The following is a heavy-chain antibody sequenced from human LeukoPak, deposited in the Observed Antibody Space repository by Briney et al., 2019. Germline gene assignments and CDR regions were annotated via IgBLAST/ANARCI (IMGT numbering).Heavy chain of an antibody. CDR1: GFPFSSYG. V-gene: IGHV3-33*03. J-gene: IGHJ6*02. CDR2: LVYDARS. CDR3: AKHLRCSGDSCYRPSYYYYGMDV. Sequence: PGTSLRLSCAASGFPFSSYGMHWVRRAPGKGLEWVARLVYDARSDYANSVKGRFSISRDDSKNTLFLDMSNLRVEDTAVYYCAKHLRCSGDSCYRPSYYYYGMDVWGQGTTVTISS. D-gene: IGHD2-15*01.